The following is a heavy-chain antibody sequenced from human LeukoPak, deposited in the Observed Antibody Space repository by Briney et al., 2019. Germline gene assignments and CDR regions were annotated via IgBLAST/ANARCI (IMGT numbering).Heavy chain of an antibody. D-gene: IGHD4-17*01. CDR2: ISSSSSYI. Sequence: GGSLRLSCAASGFTFSSYAMSWVRQAPGKGLEWVSSISSSSSYIYYADSVKGRFTISRDNAKNSLYLQMNSLRAEDTAVYYCAREVSDGDYPLYYGMDVWGQGTTVTVSS. CDR1: GFTFSSYA. CDR3: AREVSDGDYPLYYGMDV. J-gene: IGHJ6*02. V-gene: IGHV3-21*01.